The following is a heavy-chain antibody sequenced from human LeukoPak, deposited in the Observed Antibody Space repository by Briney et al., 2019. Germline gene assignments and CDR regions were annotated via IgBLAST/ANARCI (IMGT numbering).Heavy chain of an antibody. J-gene: IGHJ4*02. V-gene: IGHV3-48*01. CDR1: GFTFSDYS. CDR3: ASRVGALDY. Sequence: GGSLRLSCVASGFTFSDYSMNWVRQAPGKGLEWVSHISSSSSAISYADSAKGRFTISRDNAKNSLFLQMDSLRADGTAVYYCASRVGALDYWGQGTLVTVSS. D-gene: IGHD1-26*01. CDR2: ISSSSSAI.